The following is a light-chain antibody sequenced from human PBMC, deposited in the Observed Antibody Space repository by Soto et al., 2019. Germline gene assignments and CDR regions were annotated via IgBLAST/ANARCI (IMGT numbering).Light chain of an antibody. V-gene: IGKV1-9*01. CDR2: AAS. CDR3: QQLNNYPST. J-gene: IGKJ4*01. CDR1: QDISSY. Sequence: IPLTQSPSSLSASVGDRVTITCRASQDISSYLGWYQQKPGKAPKLLIYAASTLQSGVPSRFSGSGSGTDFTLTINSLQSEDFATYFCQQLNNYPSTFGGGTKVEIK.